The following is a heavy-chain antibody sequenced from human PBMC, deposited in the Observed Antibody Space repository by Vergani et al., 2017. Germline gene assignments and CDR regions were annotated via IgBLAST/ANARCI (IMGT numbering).Heavy chain of an antibody. CDR2: INPSGGGT. CDR1: GYTFSSYY. Sequence: QVQLVQSGAEVKKPGASVKVSCKASGYTFSSYYMNWVRQAPGQGLEWMGIINPSGGGTSYAQKFQGRVTMTRDTSTSTVYMELGSLRSEDTAVYYCARAYCSSTSCPSYYMDVWGKGTTVTVSS. J-gene: IGHJ6*03. D-gene: IGHD2-2*01. CDR3: ARAYCSSTSCPSYYMDV. V-gene: IGHV1-46*03.